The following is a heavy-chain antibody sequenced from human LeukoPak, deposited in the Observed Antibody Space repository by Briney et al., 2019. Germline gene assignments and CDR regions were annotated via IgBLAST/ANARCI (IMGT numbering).Heavy chain of an antibody. V-gene: IGHV1-8*01. CDR1: GYTFTSYD. CDR2: MNPNSGNT. Sequence: ASVKVSCKASGYTFTSYDIKWVPQATGQGLKWMGWMNPNSGNTGYAQKFQGRVTMTRNTSISTAYMELSSLRSEDTAVYSCARRYTVPKHHGKKLRFYYYIYVSDKGTTVTVSS. CDR3: ARRYTVPKHHGKKLRFYYYIYV. D-gene: IGHD4-17*01. J-gene: IGHJ6*03.